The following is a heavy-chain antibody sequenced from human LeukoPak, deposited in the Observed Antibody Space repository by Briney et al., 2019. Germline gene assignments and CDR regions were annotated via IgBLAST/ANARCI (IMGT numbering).Heavy chain of an antibody. V-gene: IGHV3-30*04. D-gene: IGHD6-13*01. Sequence: GGSLRLSCAASGFTFNIYAMHRVRQAPGKGLEWVAVISYDESNKYYADSVKGRFTISRDNSKNTLYLQMNSLRAEDTAVYYCARRWSFDYWGQGTLVTVSS. J-gene: IGHJ4*02. CDR2: ISYDESNK. CDR1: GFTFNIYA. CDR3: ARRWSFDY.